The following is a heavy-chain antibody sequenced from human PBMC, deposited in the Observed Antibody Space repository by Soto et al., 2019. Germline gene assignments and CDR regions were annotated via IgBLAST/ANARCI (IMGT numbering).Heavy chain of an antibody. CDR3: AKEGLLWFGDYYGMDV. Sequence: EVQLLESGGGLVQPGGSLRLSCAASGFTFSSYAMSWVRQAPGKGLEWVSAISGSGGSTYYADSVKGRFTISRDNSKNTLYLQMNSQRAEDTAVYYCAKEGLLWFGDYYGMDVWGQGTTVTVSS. D-gene: IGHD3-10*01. V-gene: IGHV3-23*01. CDR2: ISGSGGST. J-gene: IGHJ6*02. CDR1: GFTFSSYA.